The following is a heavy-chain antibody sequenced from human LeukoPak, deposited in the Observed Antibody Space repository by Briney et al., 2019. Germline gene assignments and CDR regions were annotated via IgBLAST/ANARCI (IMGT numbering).Heavy chain of an antibody. CDR3: ATSYYYGSGSYYTFDP. Sequence: GESLKISCKGSGYSFTSYWIGWVRQMPGKGLEWMGIIYPSDSDTRYSPSFQGQVTISADKSISTAYLQWSSLKASDTAMYYCATSYYYGSGSYYTFDPWGQGTLVTVSS. CDR2: IYPSDSDT. D-gene: IGHD3-10*01. CDR1: GYSFTSYW. V-gene: IGHV5-51*01. J-gene: IGHJ5*02.